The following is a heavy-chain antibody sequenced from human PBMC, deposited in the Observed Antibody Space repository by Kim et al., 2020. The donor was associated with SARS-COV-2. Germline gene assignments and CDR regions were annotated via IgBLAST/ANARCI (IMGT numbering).Heavy chain of an antibody. V-gene: IGHV3-11*05. Sequence: KGRFTISRDNANNSLYLQMNGLSAEDTAVYYCARDSIVATTGHYYYGMDVWGQGTTVTVSS. CDR3: ARDSIVATTGHYYYGMDV. D-gene: IGHD5-12*01. J-gene: IGHJ6*02.